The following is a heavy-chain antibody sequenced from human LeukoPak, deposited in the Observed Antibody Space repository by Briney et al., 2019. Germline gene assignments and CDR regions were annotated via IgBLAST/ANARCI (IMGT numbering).Heavy chain of an antibody. CDR3: ARAPCSGGSCYFSYAFDI. J-gene: IGHJ3*02. CDR2: INPSGGST. CDR1: GYTFTGYY. V-gene: IGHV1-46*01. Sequence: ASVKVSCKASGYTFTGYYMHWVRQAPGQGLEWMGIINPSGGSTSYAQKFQGRVTMTRDTSTSTVYMELSSLRSEDTAVYYCARAPCSGGSCYFSYAFDIWGQGTMVTVSS. D-gene: IGHD2-15*01.